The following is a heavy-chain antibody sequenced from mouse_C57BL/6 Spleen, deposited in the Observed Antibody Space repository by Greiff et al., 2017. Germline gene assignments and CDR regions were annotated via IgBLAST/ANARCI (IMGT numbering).Heavy chain of an antibody. J-gene: IGHJ3*01. CDR1: GYSFTNYL. CDR3: ARSGDGFAY. Sequence: QVQLQQSGAELVRPGPSVKVSCKASGYSFTNYLIEWVKQRPGQGLEWIGVINPGSGGTNYNEKFKGKATLTADKSSSTAYMQLSSLTYEDSAVYFCARSGDGFAYWGQGTLVTVSA. V-gene: IGHV1-54*01. D-gene: IGHD3-1*01. CDR2: INPGSGGT.